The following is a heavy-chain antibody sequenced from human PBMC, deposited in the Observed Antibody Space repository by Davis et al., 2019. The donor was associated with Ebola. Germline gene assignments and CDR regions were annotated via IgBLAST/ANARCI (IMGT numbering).Heavy chain of an antibody. V-gene: IGHV4-34*01. CDR2: INHSGST. J-gene: IGHJ6*02. CDR1: GGSFSGYY. D-gene: IGHD7-27*01. Sequence: PSETLSLTCAVYGGSFSGYYWSWIRQPPGKGLEWIGEINHSGSTNYKPSLKSRVTISVDTSKNQFSLKLSSVTAADTAVYYCARGLGIGYYYYGLDVWGQGITVTVSS. CDR3: ARGLGIGYYYYGLDV.